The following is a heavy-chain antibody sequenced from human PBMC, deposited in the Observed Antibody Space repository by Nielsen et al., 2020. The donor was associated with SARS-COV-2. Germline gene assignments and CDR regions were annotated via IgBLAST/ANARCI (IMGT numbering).Heavy chain of an antibody. J-gene: IGHJ4*02. D-gene: IGHD3-22*01. CDR3: ARVDDSSSTYFDY. V-gene: IGHV3-23*01. CDR2: ISGSGGST. CDR1: GFTFSSYA. Sequence: GGSLRLSCAASGFTFSSYAMSWVRQAPGKGLEWVSAISGSGGSTYYADSVKGRFTISRDNSKNTLYLQMNSLRAEDTAVYYCARVDDSSSTYFDYWGQGTLVTVSS.